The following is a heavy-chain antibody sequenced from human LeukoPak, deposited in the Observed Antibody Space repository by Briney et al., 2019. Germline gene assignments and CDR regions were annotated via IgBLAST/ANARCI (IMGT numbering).Heavy chain of an antibody. J-gene: IGHJ4*02. V-gene: IGHV3-23*01. CDR1: GFTFSSYA. CDR2: ISGSGGST. CDR3: AKRGVTGYKEGFDY. Sequence: GGSLRLSCAASGFTFSSYAMSWVRQAPGKGLEWVSAISGSGGSTYYADSVKGRFTISRDNSKNTPYLQMNSLRAGDTAVYYCAKRGVTGYKEGFDYWGQGTLVTVSS. D-gene: IGHD3-9*01.